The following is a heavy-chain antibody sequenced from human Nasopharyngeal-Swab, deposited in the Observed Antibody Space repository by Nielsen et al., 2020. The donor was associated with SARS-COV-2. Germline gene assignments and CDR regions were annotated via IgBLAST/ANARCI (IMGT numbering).Heavy chain of an antibody. Sequence: GESLKISCAASGFTFSSYAMHWVRQAPGKGLEWVAVISYDGSNKYYADSVKGRFTISRDNSKNTLYLQMNSLRAEDTAVYHCARDQGGLLDPWGQGTLVTVSS. D-gene: IGHD3-16*01. J-gene: IGHJ5*02. CDR2: ISYDGSNK. V-gene: IGHV3-30-3*01. CDR1: GFTFSSYA. CDR3: ARDQGGLLDP.